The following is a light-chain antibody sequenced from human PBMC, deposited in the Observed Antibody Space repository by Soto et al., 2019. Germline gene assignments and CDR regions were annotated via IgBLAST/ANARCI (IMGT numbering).Light chain of an antibody. V-gene: IGKV1-8*01. CDR1: KGIRSY. Sequence: AIRXPQHQRRLFATTGNRGTSTCRESKGIRSYLDWYKKKKGKEXKXXXYAESTLQSGVQSRLRGSGSGNDFTINISCLQSEDVETYYCQKDKSDRLTFGGGTQVDI. J-gene: IGKJ4*01. CDR2: AES. CDR3: QKDKSDRLT.